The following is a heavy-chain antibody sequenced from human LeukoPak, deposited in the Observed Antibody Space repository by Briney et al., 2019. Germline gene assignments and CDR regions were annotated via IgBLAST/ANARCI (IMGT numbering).Heavy chain of an antibody. J-gene: IGHJ6*03. CDR3: ARGHQVYNWNFKRSYYMDV. D-gene: IGHD1-7*01. CDR2: MNPNSGNT. Sequence: GASVKVSCKASGYTFTSYDINWVRQATGQGLEWMGWMNPNSGNTGYAQKFQGRVTMTRNTSISTAYMELSSLRSEDTAVYYCARGHQVYNWNFKRSYYMDVWGKGTTVTVSS. V-gene: IGHV1-8*01. CDR1: GYTFTSYD.